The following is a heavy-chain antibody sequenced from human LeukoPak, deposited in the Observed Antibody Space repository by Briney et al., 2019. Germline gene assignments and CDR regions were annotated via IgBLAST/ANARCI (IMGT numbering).Heavy chain of an antibody. D-gene: IGHD3-10*01. V-gene: IGHV4-59*12. CDR3: ARGPRITMVRGVSRRSASFDY. CDR1: GGSISSYY. J-gene: IGHJ4*02. CDR2: IYYSGST. Sequence: SETLSLTCTVSGGSISSYYWSWIRQPPGKGLEWIGYIYYSGSTNYNPSLKSRVTISVDTSKNQFSLKLSSVTAADTAVYYCARGPRITMVRGVSRRSASFDYWGQGTLVTVSS.